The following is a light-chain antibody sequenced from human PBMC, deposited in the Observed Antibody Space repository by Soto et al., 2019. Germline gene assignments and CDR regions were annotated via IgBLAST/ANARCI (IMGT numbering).Light chain of an antibody. J-gene: IGKJ4*01. CDR2: DTS. CDR1: QGIGDT. V-gene: IGKV3-15*01. Sequence: EVVMRQSPRTLSVSRGNGDPRSRRASQGIGDTLAWYQHKPGQTPRLLIYDTSTRATGVPTRFSGSRSGAEFTLALNSLQSEDFAVYYYQPYSTAPRTFGGGTKVDIK. CDR3: QPYSTAPRT.